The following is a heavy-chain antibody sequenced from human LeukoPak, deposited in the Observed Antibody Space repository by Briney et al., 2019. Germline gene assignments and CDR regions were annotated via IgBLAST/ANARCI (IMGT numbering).Heavy chain of an antibody. J-gene: IGHJ3*01. CDR1: GFSFSNYA. Sequence: GRSLRLSCAASGFSFSNYAMDWVRQAPGKGLECVAVISKDGSMKYYSDSVKGRFTVSRDNSIHTLYLEMNSLKTEDTAVYYCAGESFDFWSQGTMVTVSS. V-gene: IGHV3-30*04. CDR2: ISKDGSMK. CDR3: AGESFDF.